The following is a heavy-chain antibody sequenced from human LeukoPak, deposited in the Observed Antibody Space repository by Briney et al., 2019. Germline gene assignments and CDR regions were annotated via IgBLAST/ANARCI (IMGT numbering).Heavy chain of an antibody. CDR1: GFTYSSYW. D-gene: IGHD1-26*01. Sequence: PGGSLRLSCAVSGFTYSSYWMSWVRQVPGKGLEWVANIRKDGNEKYYVDSVKGRFTISRDNARNSLYLQMNSLRAEDTAVYYCARDGYSGSYYDYWGQGTLVTVSS. V-gene: IGHV3-7*04. CDR3: ARDGYSGSYYDY. CDR2: IRKDGNEK. J-gene: IGHJ4*02.